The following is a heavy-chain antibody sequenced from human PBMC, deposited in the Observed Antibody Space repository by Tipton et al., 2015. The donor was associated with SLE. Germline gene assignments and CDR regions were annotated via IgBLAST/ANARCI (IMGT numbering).Heavy chain of an antibody. J-gene: IGHJ6*03. CDR1: GFTFNSYW. V-gene: IGHV3-74*01. D-gene: IGHD2-15*01. Sequence: SLRLSCAASGFTFNSYWMHWVRQAPGKGLVWVSRINTDGSSTFYADSVKGRFTISRDNAKNTLYLQMNSLGAEDAAVYYCARTLGYCSGGSGHYYHYYMDVWGKGTTVTVSS. CDR3: ARTLGYCSGGSGHYYHYYMDV. CDR2: INTDGSST.